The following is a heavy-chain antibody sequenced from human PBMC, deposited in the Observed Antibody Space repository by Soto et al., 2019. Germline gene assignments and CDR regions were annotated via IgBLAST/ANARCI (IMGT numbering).Heavy chain of an antibody. Sequence: QVQLVESGGGVVQPGRSLRLSCAASGLTFSSYGMHWVRQAPGKGPEWVAAISYDGSNKNYADSVKGRFTISRDNSKKXXYLQMNSLRAEDTAVYYCAKDTYYHDSSGYYIFDYWGQGTLVTVSS. CDR1: GLTFSSYG. J-gene: IGHJ4*02. D-gene: IGHD3-22*01. V-gene: IGHV3-30*18. CDR2: ISYDGSNK. CDR3: AKDTYYHDSSGYYIFDY.